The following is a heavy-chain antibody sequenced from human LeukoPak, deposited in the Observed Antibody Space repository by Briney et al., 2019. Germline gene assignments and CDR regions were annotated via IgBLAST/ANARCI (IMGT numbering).Heavy chain of an antibody. CDR1: GFTFSSYA. Sequence: GGSLRLSCAASGFTFSSYAMSWVREAPGKGLEWVSAISGSGGSTYYADTVKGRFTISRDNSKNTLYLQMNSLRAEDTAVYYCAKWDFWSGYYIPEDYWGQGTLVTVSS. CDR3: AKWDFWSGYYIPEDY. V-gene: IGHV3-23*01. CDR2: ISGSGGST. D-gene: IGHD3-3*01. J-gene: IGHJ4*02.